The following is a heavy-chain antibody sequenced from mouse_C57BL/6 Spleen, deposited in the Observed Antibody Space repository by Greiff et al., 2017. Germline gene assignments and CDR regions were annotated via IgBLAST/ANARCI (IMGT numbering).Heavy chain of an antibody. J-gene: IGHJ2*01. Sequence: QVQLQQPGAELVKPGASVKVSCKASGYTFTSYWMHWVKQRPGQGLEWIGRIHPSDSDTNYNQKFKGKGTLTVDKSSSTAYMQLSSLTSEDSAVDYCAIPLTTVVATYGDYWGQGTTLTVSS. CDR2: IHPSDSDT. CDR1: GYTFTSYW. V-gene: IGHV1-74*01. D-gene: IGHD1-1*01. CDR3: AIPLTTVVATYGDY.